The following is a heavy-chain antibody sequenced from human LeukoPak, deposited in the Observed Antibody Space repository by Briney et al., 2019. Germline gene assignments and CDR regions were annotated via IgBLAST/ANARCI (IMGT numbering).Heavy chain of an antibody. Sequence: GESLQISCQGSGYSFTSYWIAWVRQMPGKGLEWMGIIYPGDSDTRYSPSFQGQVTISADKSISTAHLQWSSLKASDTAMYYRARVGVRGVIIIDYWGQGTLVTVSS. CDR3: ARVGVRGVIIIDY. CDR2: IYPGDSDT. V-gene: IGHV5-51*01. D-gene: IGHD3-10*01. J-gene: IGHJ4*02. CDR1: GYSFTSYW.